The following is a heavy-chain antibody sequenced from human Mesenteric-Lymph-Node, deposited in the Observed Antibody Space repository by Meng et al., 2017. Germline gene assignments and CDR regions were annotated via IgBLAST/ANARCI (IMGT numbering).Heavy chain of an antibody. CDR2: INSDGSST. CDR3: ARAFDI. Sequence: GESLKISCTASGFTFGDYAMSWVRQAPGKGLVWVSRINSDGSSTSYADSVKGRFTISRDNAKNTLYLQMNSLRAEDTAVYYCARAFDIWGQGTTVTVSS. J-gene: IGHJ3*02. V-gene: IGHV3-74*01. CDR1: GFTFGDYA.